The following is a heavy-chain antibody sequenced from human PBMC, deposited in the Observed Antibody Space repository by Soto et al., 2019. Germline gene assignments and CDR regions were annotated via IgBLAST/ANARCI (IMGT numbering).Heavy chain of an antibody. Sequence: GGSLRLSCAASGFTFSSYAMHWVRQAQGKGLEWVAVISYDGSNKYYADSVKGRFTISRDNSKNTLYLQMNSLRAEDTAVYYCARATIFGYYMDVWGKGTTVTVSS. V-gene: IGHV3-30*04. D-gene: IGHD3-3*01. CDR3: ARATIFGYYMDV. J-gene: IGHJ6*03. CDR2: ISYDGSNK. CDR1: GFTFSSYA.